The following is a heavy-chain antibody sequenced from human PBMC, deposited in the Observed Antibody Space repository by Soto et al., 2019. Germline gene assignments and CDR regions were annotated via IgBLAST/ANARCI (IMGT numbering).Heavy chain of an antibody. CDR1: GYIFSDYG. D-gene: IGHD2-21*01. J-gene: IGHJ6*02. Sequence: SVKVSCKASGYIFSDYGINWVRLAPGQGLEWMGWIIPYNDNTKYAENFQGRVTLTTDTSTNTVYMELRSLTPDDTGVYFCARKPYSHYYGMDVWGQGTSVTVSS. V-gene: IGHV1-18*01. CDR2: IIPYNDNT. CDR3: ARKPYSHYYGMDV.